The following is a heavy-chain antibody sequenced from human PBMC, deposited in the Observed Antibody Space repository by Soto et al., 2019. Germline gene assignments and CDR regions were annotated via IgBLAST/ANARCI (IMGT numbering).Heavy chain of an antibody. Sequence: QVQLVQSGAEVKKPGASVKVSCTASGYTFTKNFLHWVRQPPGQGLEWMGRLNPHSGSADYVQKFQDRVTMTRDTSTSTAFMELRNLRSEDTAVYYCATYHYGGSGYYYPLEYWGQGTQVTVSS. CDR3: ATYHYGGSGYYYPLEY. J-gene: IGHJ4*02. V-gene: IGHV1-46*01. CDR1: GYTFTKNF. CDR2: LNPHSGSA. D-gene: IGHD3-22*01.